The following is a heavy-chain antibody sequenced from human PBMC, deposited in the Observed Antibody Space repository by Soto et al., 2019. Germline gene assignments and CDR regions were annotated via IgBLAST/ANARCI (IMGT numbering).Heavy chain of an antibody. CDR3: VRGASSWNGIDY. J-gene: IGHJ4*02. Sequence: EVQLVESGGGLVQPGGSLRLSCAASGFTFSNYWMPWVRQAPGKGLVWVSRINTDGSYRDYADSVKGRFTISRDAAQNTLYVQMNSLRVEDTALYYCVRGASSWNGIDYWGQGTLVTVSS. CDR1: GFTFSNYW. D-gene: IGHD6-13*01. CDR2: INTDGSYR. V-gene: IGHV3-74*01.